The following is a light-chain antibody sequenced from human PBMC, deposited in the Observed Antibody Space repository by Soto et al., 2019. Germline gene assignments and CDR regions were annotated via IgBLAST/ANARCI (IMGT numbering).Light chain of an antibody. V-gene: IGKV1-9*01. Sequence: IQLTQSPSSLSPSVGDRGTITCRASQGISSYLAWYQQKPGKAPKILISAASTLQSGVPSRFSGSGSGTDFTLTISSLQPEDFAAYYCQQLSSYPITFGQGTRLEIK. CDR1: QGISSY. J-gene: IGKJ5*01. CDR2: AAS. CDR3: QQLSSYPIT.